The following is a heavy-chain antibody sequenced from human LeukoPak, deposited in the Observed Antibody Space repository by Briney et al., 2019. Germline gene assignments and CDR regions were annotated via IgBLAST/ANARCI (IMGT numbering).Heavy chain of an antibody. J-gene: IGHJ4*02. CDR1: GFTFSGSA. CDR2: IRSKANSYAT. CDR3: TTIPAGGDWSDY. V-gene: IGHV3-73*01. D-gene: IGHD2-21*02. Sequence: PGGSLRLSCAASGFTFSGSAMHWVRQASGKGLEWVGRIRSKANSYATAYAASVKGRFTVSRDDSKNTAYLQMNSLKTEDTAVYYCTTIPAGGDWSDYWDQGTLVTVSS.